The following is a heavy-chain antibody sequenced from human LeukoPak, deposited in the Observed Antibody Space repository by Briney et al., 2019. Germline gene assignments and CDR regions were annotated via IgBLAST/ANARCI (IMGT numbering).Heavy chain of an antibody. CDR2: ISSSGSTI. Sequence: GGSLRLSCAASGFTFSSYEMNWVRQAPGKGLEWVSYISSSGSTIYYADSVKGRFTISRDNSKNTLYLQMNSLRAEDTAVYYCARDLWFGEVDAFDIWGQGTMVTVSS. J-gene: IGHJ3*02. V-gene: IGHV3-48*03. CDR3: ARDLWFGEVDAFDI. CDR1: GFTFSSYE. D-gene: IGHD3-10*01.